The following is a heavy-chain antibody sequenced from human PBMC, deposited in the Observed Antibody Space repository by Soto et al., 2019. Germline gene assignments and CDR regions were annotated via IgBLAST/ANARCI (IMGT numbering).Heavy chain of an antibody. CDR1: GFTFSSYG. J-gene: IGHJ4*02. CDR3: ARDQVGATEMDY. Sequence: GGSLRLSCAASGFTFSSYGMHWVRQAPGKGLEWVAVIWYDGSNKYYAVSVKGRFTISRDNSKNTLYLQMNSLRAEDTAVYYCARDQVGATEMDYWGQGTLVTVSS. D-gene: IGHD1-26*01. V-gene: IGHV3-33*01. CDR2: IWYDGSNK.